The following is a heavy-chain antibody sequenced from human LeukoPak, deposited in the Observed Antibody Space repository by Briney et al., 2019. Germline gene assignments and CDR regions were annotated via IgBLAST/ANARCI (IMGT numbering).Heavy chain of an antibody. CDR3: ARDPIGSRWPYYFDY. D-gene: IGHD2-15*01. CDR1: GYTFTTYA. V-gene: IGHV1-3*01. J-gene: IGHJ4*02. Sequence: GASVKVSCKASGYTFTTYAMHWVRQAPGQRLEWMGWINAGNGNTKYSQKFQARVTITRDTSASTAYMELSSLRSEDTAVYYCARDPIGSRWPYYFDYWGQGTLVTVS. CDR2: INAGNGNT.